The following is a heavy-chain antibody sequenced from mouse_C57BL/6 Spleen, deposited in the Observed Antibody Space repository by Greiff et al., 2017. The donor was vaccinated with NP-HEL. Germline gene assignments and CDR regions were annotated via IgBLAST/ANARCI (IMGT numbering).Heavy chain of an antibody. CDR3: AKGYDYCYFDV. D-gene: IGHD2-2*01. J-gene: IGHJ1*03. V-gene: IGHV1-55*01. CDR1: GYTFTSYW. Sequence: QVQLQQSGAELVKPGASVKMSCKASGYTFTSYWITWVKQRPGQGLEWIGDIYPGSGSTNYNEKFKSKATLTVDKSSSTAYMQLSSLTSEDSAVYYCAKGYDYCYFDVWGTGTTVTVSS. CDR2: IYPGSGST.